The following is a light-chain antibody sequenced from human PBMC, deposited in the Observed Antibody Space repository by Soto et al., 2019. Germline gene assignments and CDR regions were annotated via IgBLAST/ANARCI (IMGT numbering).Light chain of an antibody. CDR2: DDD. Sequence: NFMLTQPHSVSASPGKTVTISCTGNSGSIASNYVQWYQQRPGRAPTTVIYDDDRRPSGVPDRFSGSIDSSSNSASLTISGLKTEDEADYYCQSYDGSTHGVVFGGGTKLTVL. V-gene: IGLV6-57*02. CDR3: QSYDGSTHGVV. CDR1: SGSIASNY. J-gene: IGLJ2*01.